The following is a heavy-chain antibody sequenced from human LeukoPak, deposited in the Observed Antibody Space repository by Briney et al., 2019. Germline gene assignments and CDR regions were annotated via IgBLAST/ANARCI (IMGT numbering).Heavy chain of an antibody. CDR1: GYTFTSYG. D-gene: IGHD5-18*01. CDR3: ARSGYSYGPYYYYYYMDV. Sequence: GASVKVSCKASGYTFTSYGISWVRQVPGQGLEWMGWIGAYNGNTNYAQKLQGRVTMTTDTSTSTAYMELRSLRSDDTAVYYCARSGYSYGPYYYYYYMDVWGKGTTVTVSS. J-gene: IGHJ6*03. V-gene: IGHV1-18*01. CDR2: IGAYNGNT.